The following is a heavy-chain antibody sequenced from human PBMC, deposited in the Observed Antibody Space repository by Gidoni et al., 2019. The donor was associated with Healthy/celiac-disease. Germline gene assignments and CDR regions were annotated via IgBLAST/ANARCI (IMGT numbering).Heavy chain of an antibody. CDR2: IIPIFGTA. CDR1: GGPFSSYA. Sequence: QVQLVQSGAEVKKPGSSVKVSCKASGGPFSSYAISWVRQAPGQGLEWMGGIIPIFGTANYAQKFQGRVTITADESTSTAYMELSSLRSEDTAVYYCATAEAPTYYYGSGSVYYFDYWGQGTLVTVSS. CDR3: ATAEAPTYYYGSGSVYYFDY. D-gene: IGHD3-10*01. V-gene: IGHV1-69*01. J-gene: IGHJ4*02.